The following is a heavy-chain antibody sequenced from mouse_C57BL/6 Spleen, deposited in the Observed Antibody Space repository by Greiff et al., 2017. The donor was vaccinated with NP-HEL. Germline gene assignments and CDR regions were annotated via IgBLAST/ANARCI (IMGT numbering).Heavy chain of an antibody. CDR1: GFTFSDYG. D-gene: IGHD2-3*01. J-gene: IGHJ4*01. CDR2: ISSGSSTI. CDR3: ARDPGYFYAMDY. Sequence: EVQLVESGGGLVKPGGSLKLSCAASGFTFSDYGMHWVRQAPEKGLEWVAYISSGSSTIYYADTVKGRFTISRDNAKNTLFLQMTSLRSEDTAMYYCARDPGYFYAMDYWGQGTSVTVSS. V-gene: IGHV5-17*01.